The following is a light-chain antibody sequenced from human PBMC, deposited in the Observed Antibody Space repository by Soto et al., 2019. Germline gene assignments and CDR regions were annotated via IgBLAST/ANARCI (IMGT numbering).Light chain of an antibody. Sequence: QSVLTQPPSVSGAPGQRVIISCTGTSSNIGAGYDVHWYQQLPGAAPRLLIYVNTNRPSGVPDRFTGSKPGTSASLAITGLQAEDEADYYCQSFDSSLSGYVFGTGTNVTVL. CDR3: QSFDSSLSGYV. J-gene: IGLJ1*01. CDR1: SSNIGAGYD. V-gene: IGLV1-40*01. CDR2: VNT.